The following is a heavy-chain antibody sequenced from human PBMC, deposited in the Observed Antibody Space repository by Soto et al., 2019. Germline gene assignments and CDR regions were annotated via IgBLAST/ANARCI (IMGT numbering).Heavy chain of an antibody. CDR1: GYSISSGYY. CDR2: NYHTGST. Sequence: SETLSLTCAVSGYSISSGYYWGWIRQPPGKGLEWIGSNYHTGSTYYNPSLKSRVTISVDTSRNQFSLKLSSVTAADTAVYSCAIDCPFYSSGPHGMDVWGQGTTVTVSS. J-gene: IGHJ6*02. CDR3: AIDCPFYSSGPHGMDV. D-gene: IGHD6-19*01. V-gene: IGHV4-38-2*02.